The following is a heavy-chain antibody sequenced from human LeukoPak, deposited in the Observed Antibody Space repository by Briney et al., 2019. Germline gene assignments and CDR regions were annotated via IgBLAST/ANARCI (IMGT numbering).Heavy chain of an antibody. CDR1: GFTFSSYA. V-gene: IGHV3-23*01. CDR2: ISGSGGST. D-gene: IGHD2-8*01. CDR3: ASGDRGMVYAF. J-gene: IGHJ4*02. Sequence: GGSLRLSCAASGFTFSSYAMSWVRQAPGKGLEWVSAISGSGGSTYYADSVKGRFTISRDNSKNTLYLQMNSLRAEDAAVYYCASGDRGMVYAFWGQGTLVTVSS.